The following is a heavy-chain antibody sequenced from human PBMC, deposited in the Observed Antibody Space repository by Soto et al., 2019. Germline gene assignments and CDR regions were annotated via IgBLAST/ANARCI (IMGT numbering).Heavy chain of an antibody. J-gene: IGHJ6*02. CDR2: ISSGSSYI. D-gene: IGHD3-10*01. Sequence: DVQLEESGGGLVKPGGSLRLSCVASEFTFSVYSMNWVRQAPGKGLEWVSSISSGSSYIYCADSVKGRFTISRDNDKSSLFLHMNSLRVDDTAVYYCTRDRVKIRGGYYHYYGMDVWGQGTTVTVSS. CDR1: EFTFSVYS. V-gene: IGHV3-21*02. CDR3: TRDRVKIRGGYYHYYGMDV.